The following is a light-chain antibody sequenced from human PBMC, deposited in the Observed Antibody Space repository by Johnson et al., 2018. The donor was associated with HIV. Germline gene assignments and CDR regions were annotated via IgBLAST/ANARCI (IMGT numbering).Light chain of an antibody. J-gene: IGLJ1*01. Sequence: QSVLTQPPSVSAAPGQKVTISFSGRSSDMGNYAISWYQQLPGTVPKLLMYENNKRPSGIPDRFSGSKSGTSATLGITALQTGDEADYYCGTWDSSLGYVFGTGTKVTVL. CDR3: GTWDSSLGYV. CDR1: SSDMGNYA. V-gene: IGLV1-51*02. CDR2: ENN.